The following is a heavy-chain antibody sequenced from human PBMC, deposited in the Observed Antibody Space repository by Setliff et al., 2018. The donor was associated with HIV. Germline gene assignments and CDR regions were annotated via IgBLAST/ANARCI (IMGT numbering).Heavy chain of an antibody. V-gene: IGHV1-3*01. CDR3: ARDGCSGQSCYLFYWFDP. CDR2: INVGSGKT. D-gene: IGHD2-15*01. CDR1: GYSFINHA. J-gene: IGHJ5*02. Sequence: ASVKVSCKASGYSFINHAMHWVRHAPGQRLEWMGWINVGSGKTQYSQEFQGRVTITRDTSATTAYMELSSLTSEDTAVYYCARDGCSGQSCYLFYWFDPWGQGTLVTVSS.